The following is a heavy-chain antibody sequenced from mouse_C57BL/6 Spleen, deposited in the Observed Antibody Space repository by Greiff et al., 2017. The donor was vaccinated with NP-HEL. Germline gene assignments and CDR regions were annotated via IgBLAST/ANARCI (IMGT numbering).Heavy chain of an antibody. J-gene: IGHJ2*01. V-gene: IGHV1-22*01. CDR2: INPNNGGT. CDR3: ARYGDYEYYFDY. D-gene: IGHD2-13*01. CDR1: GYTFTDYN. Sequence: VQLQQSGPELVKPGASVKMSCKASGYTFTDYNMHWVKQSHGKSLEWIGYINPNNGGTSYNQKFKGKATLTVNKSSSTAYMELRSLTSEDSAVYYCARYGDYEYYFDYWGQGTTLTVSS.